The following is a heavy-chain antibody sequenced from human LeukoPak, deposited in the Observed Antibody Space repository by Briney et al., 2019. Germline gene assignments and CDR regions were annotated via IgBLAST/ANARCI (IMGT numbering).Heavy chain of an antibody. J-gene: IGHJ4*02. Sequence: SETLSLTCTVSGGSLSSGSYYGSWVRQHAGEGLEWIGRIYVSGRTNYNPSLKSRVTISVDTSKNQFSLKLSSVTAADTAVYYCARRGERGYSYGYIFSSGRYFDYRGQGTLVTVSS. V-gene: IGHV4-61*02. CDR3: ARRGERGYSYGYIFSSGRYFDY. CDR1: GGSLSSGSYY. CDR2: IYVSGRT. D-gene: IGHD5-18*01.